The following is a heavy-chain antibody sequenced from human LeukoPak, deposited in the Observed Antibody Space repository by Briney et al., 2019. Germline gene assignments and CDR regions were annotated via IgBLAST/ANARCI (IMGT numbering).Heavy chain of an antibody. V-gene: IGHV5-51*01. D-gene: IGHD3-10*01. CDR2: IYPGEYDI. Sequence: GESLKISCKGSGYSFSNYWIGWVRQMPGKGLEWMGIIYPGEYDIRYSPSFQGQVTISADKSISTAYLQWSSLKASDTAMYYCARSVRDGSGSYDGTDYWGQGTLVTVSS. CDR3: ARSVRDGSGSYDGTDY. CDR1: GYSFSNYW. J-gene: IGHJ4*02.